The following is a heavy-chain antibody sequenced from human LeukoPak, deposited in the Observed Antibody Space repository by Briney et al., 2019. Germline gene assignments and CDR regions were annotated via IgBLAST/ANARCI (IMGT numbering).Heavy chain of an antibody. D-gene: IGHD6-19*01. J-gene: IGHJ4*02. Sequence: GGSLRLSCAASGFTFSNYAMSWVRQAPGKGLEWVSAISGSSGSTYYADSVKGRFTISRDNSKNTLYLQMNSLRAEDTAVYYCAKHRAGSGWDSAVWGQGTLVTVSS. CDR3: AKHRAGSGWDSAV. V-gene: IGHV3-23*01. CDR1: GFTFSNYA. CDR2: ISGSSGST.